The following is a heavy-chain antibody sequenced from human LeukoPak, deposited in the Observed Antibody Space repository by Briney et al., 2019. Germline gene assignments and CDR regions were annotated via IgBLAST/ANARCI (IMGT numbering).Heavy chain of an antibody. CDR3: VRDNAGVFDY. CDR2: ISVYNGNT. Sequence: ASLKVSCKASGYTFTNYGISWVRQAPGQGLEWMGWISVYNGNTKNAQNLQGRVTMTTDTSASTAYVEVRSLRSDDTAVYYCVRDNAGVFDYWGQGSLVTVSS. J-gene: IGHJ4*02. V-gene: IGHV1-18*01. D-gene: IGHD3-10*01. CDR1: GYTFTNYG.